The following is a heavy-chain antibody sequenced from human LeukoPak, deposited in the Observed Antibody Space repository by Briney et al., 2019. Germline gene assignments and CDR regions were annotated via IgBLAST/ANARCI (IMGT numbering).Heavy chain of an antibody. D-gene: IGHD6-13*01. CDR2: ISSSSTTI. Sequence: GGSLRLSCAASGFTFSPFGMNWVRQAPGKGLEWVSYISSSSTTIYYADSVKGRFTISRDNAKNSLYLQMHSLAAEDTAVYYCVGELLTAAGTIGAFDIWGRGTMVAVSS. CDR3: VGELLTAAGTIGAFDI. CDR1: GFTFSPFG. V-gene: IGHV3-48*01. J-gene: IGHJ3*02.